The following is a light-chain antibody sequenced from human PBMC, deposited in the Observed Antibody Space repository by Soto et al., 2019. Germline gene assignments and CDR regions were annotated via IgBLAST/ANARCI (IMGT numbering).Light chain of an antibody. J-gene: IGKJ5*01. V-gene: IGKV3-20*01. CDR1: QSVSSSY. CDR2: GES. CDR3: QRDGSSAPMS. Sequence: IVLTQSPGTLALSPGERAPLSSRASQSVSSSYLAWYQQKPGQARTLLIYGESSRTTGNPDRFSSSGSGTDFPLTIGRLEPGGFAVYYCQRDGSSAPMSCGLGTRREIK.